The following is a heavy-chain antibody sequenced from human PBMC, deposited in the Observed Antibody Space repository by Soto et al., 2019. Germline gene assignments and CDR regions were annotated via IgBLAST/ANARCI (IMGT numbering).Heavy chain of an antibody. V-gene: IGHV4-59*01. Sequence: SETLSLTCTVSGGSISSYYWSWIRQPPGKGLEWIGYIYYSGSTNYNPSLKSRVTISVDTSKNQFSLKLSSVTAADTAVYYCARHPRTGWFDPWGQGTLVTVSS. CDR3: ARHPRTGWFDP. J-gene: IGHJ5*02. CDR2: IYYSGST. CDR1: GGSISSYY.